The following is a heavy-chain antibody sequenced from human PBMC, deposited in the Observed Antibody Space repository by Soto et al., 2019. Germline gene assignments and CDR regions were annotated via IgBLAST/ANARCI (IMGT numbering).Heavy chain of an antibody. CDR1: GYTFTGSG. D-gene: IGHD3-10*01. CDR3: AREFYGSGRGWLDP. CDR2: VSAYNGNT. V-gene: IGHV1-18*01. J-gene: IGHJ5*02. Sequence: QVQLVQSGAEVKKPGASVKVSCKASGYTFTGSGISWVRQAPGQGLEWMGWVSAYNGNTNYGQKLQGRVTMTTDASTSTAYMQRRSLRSDDTAVYYCAREFYGSGRGWLDPWGQGTLVTVSS.